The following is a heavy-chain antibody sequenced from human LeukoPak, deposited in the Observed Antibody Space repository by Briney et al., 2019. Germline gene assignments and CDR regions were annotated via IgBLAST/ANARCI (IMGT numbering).Heavy chain of an antibody. CDR2: ISSSSSTI. Sequence: GGSLRLSCAASGLAFSLYSMNWARQAPGKGLEWISYISSSSSTIYYADSVKGRFTISRDNAKNSLYLQMKSLRAEDTAVYYCARPRANWGSGYGMDVWGQGTTVTVSS. CDR3: ARPRANWGSGYGMDV. D-gene: IGHD7-27*01. CDR1: GLAFSLYS. J-gene: IGHJ6*02. V-gene: IGHV3-48*04.